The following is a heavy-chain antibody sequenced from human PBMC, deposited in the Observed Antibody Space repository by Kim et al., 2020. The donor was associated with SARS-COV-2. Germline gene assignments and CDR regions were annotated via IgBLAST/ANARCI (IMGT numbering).Heavy chain of an antibody. CDR3: VRDMRNGDVAFFDP. D-gene: IGHD5-12*01. V-gene: IGHV3-33*01. J-gene: IGHJ5*02. CDR2: IWNDGSQK. CDR1: GFYFPTYG. Sequence: GGSLRLSCAASGFYFPTYGMHWLRRAPGKGLEWVAIIWNDGSQKYYADSVRGRFTISRDNSKNMLYLHMNSLRVEDTAIYYCVRDMRNGDVAFFDPWGQGAQVTVSA.